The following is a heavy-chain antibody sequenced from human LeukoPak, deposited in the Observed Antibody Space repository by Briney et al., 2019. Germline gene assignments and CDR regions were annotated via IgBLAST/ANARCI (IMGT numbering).Heavy chain of an antibody. CDR1: GGTFSSYA. J-gene: IGHJ5*02. CDR3: ARDMRGRPNQDCTNGVCYIAGWFDP. V-gene: IGHV1-69*01. D-gene: IGHD2-8*01. CDR2: IIPIFGTA. Sequence: GSSVKVSCKASGGTFSSYAISWVRQAPGQGLEWMGGIIPIFGTANYAQKFQGRVTITADESTSTAYMELSSLRSEDTAVYYCARDMRGRPNQDCTNGVCYIAGWFDPWGQGTLVTVSS.